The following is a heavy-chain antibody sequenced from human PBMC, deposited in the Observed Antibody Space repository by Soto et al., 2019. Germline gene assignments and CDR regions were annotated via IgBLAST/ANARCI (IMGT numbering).Heavy chain of an antibody. CDR2: ISSSSSYI. V-gene: IGHV3-21*01. CDR3: ARDLGPDYYDSSGYSDY. D-gene: IGHD3-22*01. Sequence: GGSLRLSCAASGFTFSSYSMNWVRQAPGKGLEWVSSISSSSSYIYYADSVKGRFTISRDNAKNSLYLQMNSLRAEDTAVYYCARDLGPDYYDSSGYSDYWGQGTLVTVSS. J-gene: IGHJ4*02. CDR1: GFTFSSYS.